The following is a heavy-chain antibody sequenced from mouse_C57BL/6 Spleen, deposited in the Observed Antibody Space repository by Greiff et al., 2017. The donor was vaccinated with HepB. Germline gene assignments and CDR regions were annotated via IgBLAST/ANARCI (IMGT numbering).Heavy chain of an antibody. J-gene: IGHJ1*03. D-gene: IGHD1-1*01. CDR2: IYPGDGDT. CDR1: GYAFSSSW. CDR3: ARGPYYGSSYDWYFDV. Sequence: QVQLQQSGPELVKPGASVKISCKASGYAFSSSWMNWVKQRPGKGLEWIGRIYPGDGDTNYNGKFKGKATLTADKSSSTAYMQLSSLTSEDSAVYFCARGPYYGSSYDWYFDVWGTGTTVTVSS. V-gene: IGHV1-82*01.